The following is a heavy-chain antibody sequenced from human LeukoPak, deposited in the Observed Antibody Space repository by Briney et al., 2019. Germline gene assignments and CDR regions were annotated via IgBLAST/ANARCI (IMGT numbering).Heavy chain of an antibody. Sequence: GGSLRLSCAASGFTFSSYGMHWVRQAPGKGLEWVAFIQYDGSNKYYADSVKGRFTISRDNSRNTLYLQMNSLRAEDTAVYYCAKDMATMIVVVINTLDYWGQGTLVTVSS. J-gene: IGHJ4*02. CDR1: GFTFSSYG. V-gene: IGHV3-30*02. CDR3: AKDMATMIVVVINTLDY. CDR2: IQYDGSNK. D-gene: IGHD3-22*01.